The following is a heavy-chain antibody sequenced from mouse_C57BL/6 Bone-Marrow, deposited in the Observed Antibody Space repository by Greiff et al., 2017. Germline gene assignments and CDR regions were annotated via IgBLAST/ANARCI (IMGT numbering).Heavy chain of an antibody. CDR3: ARGKLDYYAMDY. CDR2: IHPNSGST. V-gene: IGHV1-64*01. Sequence: VQLQQPGAELVKPGASVKLSCKASGYTFTSYWMHWVKQRPGQGLEWIGMIHPNSGSTNYNEKFKSKATLTVDKSSSTAYMQLSSLTSEDSAVYYCARGKLDYYAMDYWGQGTSVTVSS. CDR1: GYTFTSYW. J-gene: IGHJ4*01.